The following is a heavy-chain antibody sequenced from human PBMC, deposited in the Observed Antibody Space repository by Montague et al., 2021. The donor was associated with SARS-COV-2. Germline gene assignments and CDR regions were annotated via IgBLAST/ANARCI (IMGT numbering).Heavy chain of an antibody. V-gene: IGHV4-39*07. D-gene: IGHD2-8*01. CDR3: ARGVYGGYETTGDFDY. CDR1: GGSISSSNNY. CDR2: IYFSGTT. Sequence: SETLSLTCTVSGGSISSSNNYWGWIRQPPGKGLEWIGSIYFSGTTXYNPSLKSRVTMSVDTSKKQFSLKLTSVTAADTAVYYCARGVYGGYETTGDFDYWGQGTMVSVSS. J-gene: IGHJ4*02.